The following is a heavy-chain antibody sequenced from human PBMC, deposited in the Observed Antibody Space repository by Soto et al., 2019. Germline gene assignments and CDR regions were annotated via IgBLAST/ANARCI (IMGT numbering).Heavy chain of an antibody. CDR2: MNGDGSIT. CDR3: VREPLGNSHY. D-gene: IGHD7-27*01. J-gene: IGHJ4*02. Sequence: GGSLRLSCAASGFTFSNYWMHWIRQAPGRGLLWVSRMNGDGSITTYADSVKGRFTVSRDNAKNMLYLQMDSLRAEDTAVYYCVREPLGNSHYWGQGTLVTVSS. CDR1: GFTFSNYW. V-gene: IGHV3-74*03.